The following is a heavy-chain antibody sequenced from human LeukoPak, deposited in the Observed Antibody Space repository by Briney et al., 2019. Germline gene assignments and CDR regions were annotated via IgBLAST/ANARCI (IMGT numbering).Heavy chain of an antibody. CDR3: ARGQWLVPNYYYGMDV. D-gene: IGHD6-19*01. Sequence: ASVKVSCKASGYTFTGYYMHWVRQATGQGLEWMGWMNPNSGNTGYAQKFQGRVTITRNTSISTAYMELSSLRSEDTAVYYCARGQWLVPNYYYGMDVWGQGTTVTVSS. CDR2: MNPNSGNT. V-gene: IGHV1-8*02. J-gene: IGHJ6*02. CDR1: GYTFTGYY.